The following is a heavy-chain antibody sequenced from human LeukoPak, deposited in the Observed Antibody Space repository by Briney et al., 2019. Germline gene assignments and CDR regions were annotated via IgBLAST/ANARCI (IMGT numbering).Heavy chain of an antibody. CDR1: GGSISSSSYY. CDR2: IYYSGST. D-gene: IGHD1-26*01. CDR3: ARGLSGSYSGPIGSLAFDI. V-gene: IGHV4-39*07. J-gene: IGHJ3*02. Sequence: TSETLSLTCTVSGGSISSSSYYWGWIRQPPGKGLEWIGSIYYSGSTYYNPSLKSRVTISVDTSKNQFSLKLSSVTAADTAVYYCARGLSGSYSGPIGSLAFDIWGQGTMVTVSS.